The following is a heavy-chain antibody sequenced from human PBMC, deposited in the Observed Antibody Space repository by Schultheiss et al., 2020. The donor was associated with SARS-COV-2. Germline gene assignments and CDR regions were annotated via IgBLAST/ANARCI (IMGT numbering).Heavy chain of an antibody. J-gene: IGHJ4*02. CDR3: ARPFGGAAAGRRLLGY. D-gene: IGHD6-13*01. V-gene: IGHV3-30*03. CDR1: GFTFSDYY. Sequence: GGSLRLSCAASGFTFSDYYMSWIRQAPGKGVEWVALMSHDGSNRFYADFVKGRFTISRDNSKNTLYLQMNSLRAEDTAVYYCARPFGGAAAGRRLLGYWGQGTQVTVSS. CDR2: MSHDGSNR.